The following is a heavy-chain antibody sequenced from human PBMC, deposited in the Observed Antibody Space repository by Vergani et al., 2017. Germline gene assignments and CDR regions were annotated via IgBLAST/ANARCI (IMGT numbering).Heavy chain of an antibody. D-gene: IGHD3-9*01. CDR2: IIPIFGTA. J-gene: IGHJ3*02. CDR1: GGTFSSYA. V-gene: IGHV1-69*13. CDR3: ARATYYDIFTGYYKGGAFDI. Sequence: QVQLVQSGAEVKKPGSSVKVSCKASGGTFSSYAISWVRQAPGQGLEWMGRIIPIFGTANYAQKFQGRVTITADESTSTAYMELSSLRSEDTAVYYCARATYYDIFTGYYKGGAFDIWGQGTMVTVSS.